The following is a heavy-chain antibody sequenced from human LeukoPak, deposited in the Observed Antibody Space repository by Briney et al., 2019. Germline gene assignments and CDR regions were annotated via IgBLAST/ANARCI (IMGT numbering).Heavy chain of an antibody. J-gene: IGHJ5*02. CDR1: GGSISSSSYY. CDR2: INHSGST. Sequence: SETLSLTCTVSGGSISSSSYYWGWIRQPPGKGLEWIGEINHSGSTNYNSSLKSRVTISVDTSKNQFSLTLSSVTAADTAVYYCATRPDIASTGPGWFDPWGQGTLVTVSS. D-gene: IGHD6-13*01. CDR3: ATRPDIASTGPGWFDP. V-gene: IGHV4-39*07.